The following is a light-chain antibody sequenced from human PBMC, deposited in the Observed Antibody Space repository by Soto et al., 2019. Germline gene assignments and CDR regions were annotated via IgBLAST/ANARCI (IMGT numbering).Light chain of an antibody. CDR2: GAS. Sequence: DIPMTQSPSSLSASVGDRVTITCRASEDISNYLAWYQQKPGKVPKLLIYGASTLQSGVPSRFSGSGSGTEFTLTISSLQTADVATYYCQNYNRAPWTFGQGTKVESK. J-gene: IGKJ1*01. V-gene: IGKV1-27*01. CDR3: QNYNRAPWT. CDR1: EDISNY.